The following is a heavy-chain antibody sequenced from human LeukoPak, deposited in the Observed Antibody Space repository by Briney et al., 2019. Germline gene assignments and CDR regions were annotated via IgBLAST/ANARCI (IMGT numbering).Heavy chain of an antibody. V-gene: IGHV4-31*03. CDR3: ARDTMVRGVSNFDY. J-gene: IGHJ4*02. Sequence: SETLSLTCTVSGDSVRTNNYYWSWIRQHPGKGLEWIGYIYYSGSTYYNPSLKSRVTISVDTSKNQFSLKLSSVTAADTAVYYCARDTMVRGVSNFDYWGQGTLVTVSS. CDR2: IYYSGST. D-gene: IGHD3-10*01. CDR1: GDSVRTNNYY.